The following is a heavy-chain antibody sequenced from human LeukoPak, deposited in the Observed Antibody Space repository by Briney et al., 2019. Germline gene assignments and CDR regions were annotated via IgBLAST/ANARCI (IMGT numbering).Heavy chain of an antibody. Sequence: GGSLRLSCAASEFTFSSYPMHWVRQAPGKGLEYVSAISSNGDSTYYANSVKGRFTISRDDSKNTLYLQMGSLRAEDMAVYYCARAYYDSGGYYHDYWGQGTLVTVSS. CDR3: ARAYYDSGGYYHDY. CDR2: ISSNGDST. CDR1: EFTFSSYP. J-gene: IGHJ4*02. D-gene: IGHD3-22*01. V-gene: IGHV3-64*01.